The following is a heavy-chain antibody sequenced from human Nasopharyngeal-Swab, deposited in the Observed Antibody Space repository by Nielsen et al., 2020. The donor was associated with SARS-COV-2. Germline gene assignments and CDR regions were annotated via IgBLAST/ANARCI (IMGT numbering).Heavy chain of an antibody. CDR2: ISAYNGNT. J-gene: IGHJ4*02. Sequence: ASVKVSCKASGYTFTSYGISWVRQAPGQGLEWMGWISAYNGNTNYAQKFQGRVTMTEDTSTDTAYMELSSLRSEDTAVYYCATILWVRGGDLFDYWGQGTLVTVSS. D-gene: IGHD3-10*01. V-gene: IGHV1-18*01. CDR1: GYTFTSYG. CDR3: ATILWVRGGDLFDY.